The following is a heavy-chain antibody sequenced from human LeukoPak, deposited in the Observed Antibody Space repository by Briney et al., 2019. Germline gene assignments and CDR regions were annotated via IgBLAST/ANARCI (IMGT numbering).Heavy chain of an antibody. CDR2: IYYTGYT. CDR3: VRHSRVVAFDY. Sequence: SETLCLTCTVSGVSISNHYSSWIRQPPGKGLEWIGYIYYTGYTNYNPSLKSRVTIPEDISKNQVSLRLSSVTAADTAVYYCVRHSRVVAFDYWGQGNLLTVPS. V-gene: IGHV4-59*08. D-gene: IGHD2-15*01. J-gene: IGHJ4*02. CDR1: GVSISNHY.